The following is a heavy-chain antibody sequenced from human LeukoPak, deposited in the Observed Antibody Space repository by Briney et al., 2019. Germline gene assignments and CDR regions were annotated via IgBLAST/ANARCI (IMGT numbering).Heavy chain of an antibody. V-gene: IGHV3-23*01. CDR1: GFTFSSYA. Sequence: GGSLRLSCAASGFTFSSYAMSWVRQAPGKGLEWVSAISGSGGSTYYADSVKGRFTISRDNSKNTLYLQMNSLRAEDTAVYYCAKAMNYYDSSGYYRAEYFQHWGQGTLVTVSS. J-gene: IGHJ1*01. D-gene: IGHD3-22*01. CDR2: ISGSGGST. CDR3: AKAMNYYDSSGYYRAEYFQH.